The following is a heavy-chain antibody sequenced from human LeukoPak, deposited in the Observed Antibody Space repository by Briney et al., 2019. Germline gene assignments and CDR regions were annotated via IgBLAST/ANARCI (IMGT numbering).Heavy chain of an antibody. CDR1: GGSISSSSYY. Sequence: SETLSLTCTVSGGSISSSSYYWGWIRQPPGKGLEWIGSIYYSGSTYYNPSLKSRVTISVDTSKNQFSLKLSSVTAADTAVYYCARRLAAAGISYYFDYWGQGTLVTVSS. D-gene: IGHD6-13*01. J-gene: IGHJ4*02. CDR3: ARRLAAAGISYYFDY. V-gene: IGHV4-39*01. CDR2: IYYSGST.